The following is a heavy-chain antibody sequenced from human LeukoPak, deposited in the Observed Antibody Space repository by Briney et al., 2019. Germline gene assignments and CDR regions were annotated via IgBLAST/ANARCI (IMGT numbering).Heavy chain of an antibody. CDR3: ARAVDTAMVSPFDY. D-gene: IGHD5-18*01. Sequence: SQTLSLTCTVSGGSFSSGDNYWSWIRQPPGKGLEWLGYIYYSGSTYYNPSLKSRVTISMDTSKSQFSLKLSSVTAADTAVYYCARAVDTAMVSPFDYWGQGTLVTVSS. V-gene: IGHV4-30-4*01. CDR1: GGSFSSGDNY. J-gene: IGHJ4*02. CDR2: IYYSGST.